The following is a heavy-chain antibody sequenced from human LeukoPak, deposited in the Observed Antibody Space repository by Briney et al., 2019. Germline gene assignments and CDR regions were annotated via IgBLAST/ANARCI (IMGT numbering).Heavy chain of an antibody. J-gene: IGHJ4*02. CDR3: ATVSTMIATIYY. D-gene: IGHD3-22*01. CDR1: GYTLTELL. V-gene: IGHV1-24*01. Sequence: ASVTVSSKLSGYTLTELLMHWVRQAPGKGGEWMGGFDAEDGETIYAQKLQVRVTMTVYTSTDTAYMYLSSLSSEDTAVYYCATVSTMIATIYYWGQGTLVTVSS. CDR2: FDAEDGET.